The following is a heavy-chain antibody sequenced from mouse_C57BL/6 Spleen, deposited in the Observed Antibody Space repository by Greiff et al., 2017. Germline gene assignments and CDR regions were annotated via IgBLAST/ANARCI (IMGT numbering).Heavy chain of an antibody. J-gene: IGHJ2*01. V-gene: IGHV5-17*01. CDR1: GFTFSDYG. Sequence: EVQRVESGGGLVKPGGSLKLSCAASGFTFSDYGMHWVRQAPEKGLEWVAYISSGSSTIYYADTVKGRFTISRDNAKNTLFLQMTSLRSEDTAMYYCARRDYYGSSLYYFDYWGQGTTLTVSS. CDR2: ISSGSSTI. D-gene: IGHD1-1*01. CDR3: ARRDYYGSSLYYFDY.